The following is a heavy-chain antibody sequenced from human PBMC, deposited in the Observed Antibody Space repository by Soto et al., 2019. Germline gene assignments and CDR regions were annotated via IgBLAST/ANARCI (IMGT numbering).Heavy chain of an antibody. CDR2: IRGNGAST. V-gene: IGHV3-23*01. CDR1: GLAFSSCD. J-gene: IGHJ4*02. CDR3: AKQSLAHSSGWYMDY. Sequence: TGGSLSLSCADSGLAFSSCDMNWFRRAPGRGMGWVSAIRGNGASTYYADSVKGRFTISTDSSKSTLYLQMDSLRAEDTAVYYCAKQSLAHSSGWYMDYWGPGTLVSVS. D-gene: IGHD6-19*01.